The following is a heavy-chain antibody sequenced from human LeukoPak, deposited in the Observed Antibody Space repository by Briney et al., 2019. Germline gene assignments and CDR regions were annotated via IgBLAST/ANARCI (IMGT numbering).Heavy chain of an antibody. V-gene: IGHV4-4*02. D-gene: IGHD5-24*01. CDR2: IYHSGST. CDR3: ARLYLPATRFDY. J-gene: IGHJ4*02. CDR1: GASISSSLW. Sequence: PSETLSLTCAVSGASISSSLWWSWVRQPPGKGLEWIGEIYHSGSTNYNPSLKSRVTFSVDKSQNQFSLKLSSVTAADTAVYYCARLYLPATRFDYWGQGTLVTVSS.